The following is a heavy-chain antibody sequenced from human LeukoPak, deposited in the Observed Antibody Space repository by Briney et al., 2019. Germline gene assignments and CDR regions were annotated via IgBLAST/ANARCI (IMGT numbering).Heavy chain of an antibody. J-gene: IGHJ4*02. D-gene: IGHD3-22*01. CDR3: AGHYDSVGYVLDY. CDR2: ISASGDRT. Sequence: PGGSLRLSCAASGFTFSNYAMTWVRQAPGKGLEWVSSISASGDRTYYTESVKGRFTVSRDNSKNTLYLQMNSLRAEDTAVYYCAGHYDSVGYVLDYWGQGTLVTVSS. V-gene: IGHV3-23*01. CDR1: GFTFSNYA.